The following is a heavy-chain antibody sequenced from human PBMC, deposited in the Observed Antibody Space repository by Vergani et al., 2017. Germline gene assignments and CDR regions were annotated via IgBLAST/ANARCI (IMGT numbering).Heavy chain of an antibody. CDR2: IYPGDSDT. CDR1: GYSFPSYW. D-gene: IGHD6-19*01. J-gene: IGHJ5*02. Sequence: EVQLVQSGAEVKKPGESLKISCKGSGYSFPSYWIGWVRQMPGKGLQWMGIIYPGDSDTRYSPSFQGQVTISADKSISTAYLQWSSLKASDTAMYYCARLAPAGWKWLRGWFDPWGQGTLVTVSS. V-gene: IGHV5-51*01. CDR3: ARLAPAGWKWLRGWFDP.